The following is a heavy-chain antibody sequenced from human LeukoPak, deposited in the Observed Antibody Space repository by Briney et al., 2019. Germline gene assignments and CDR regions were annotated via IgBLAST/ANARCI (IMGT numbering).Heavy chain of an antibody. Sequence: SETLSLTRTVSGGSISSYYWSWIRQPPGKGLEWIGYIYYSGSTNYNPSLKSRVTISVDTSKNQFSLKLSSVTAADTAVYYCARGRYCSSTSCSQEFYYYYYMDVWGKGTAVTVSS. V-gene: IGHV4-59*01. CDR3: ARGRYCSSTSCSQEFYYYYYMDV. CDR1: GGSISSYY. J-gene: IGHJ6*03. D-gene: IGHD2-2*01. CDR2: IYYSGST.